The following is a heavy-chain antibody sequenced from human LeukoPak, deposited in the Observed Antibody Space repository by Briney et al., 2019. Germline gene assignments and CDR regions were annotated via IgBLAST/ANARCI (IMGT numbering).Heavy chain of an antibody. CDR2: IYPGDSDT. CDR1: GYSFTSYW. J-gene: IGHJ4*02. V-gene: IGHV5-51*01. Sequence: GESLKISCKGSGYSFTSYWIGWVRQMPGKGQEWMGIIYPGDSDTRYSPSFQGQVTISADKSISTAYLQWSSLKASDTAMYYSARPWYSGSSLASWYFDYWGQGTLVTVSS. D-gene: IGHD1-26*01. CDR3: ARPWYSGSSLASWYFDY.